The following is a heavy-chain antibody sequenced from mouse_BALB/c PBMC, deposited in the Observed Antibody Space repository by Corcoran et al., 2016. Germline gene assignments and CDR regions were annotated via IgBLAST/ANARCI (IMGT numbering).Heavy chain of an antibody. CDR3: ANWDWYFDV. CDR2: IDPANGNT. V-gene: IGHV14-3*02. D-gene: IGHD4-1*01. CDR1: GFNLKDTY. J-gene: IGHJ1*01. Sequence: EVQLQQSGAELVKPGASVKLSCTASGFNLKDTYMHWVKQRPDQGLERIGRIDPANGNTKYYPNFQGKATITADTSSNTAYLQLISLTAEDTAVYYCANWDWYFDVWCAGTTVTVAS.